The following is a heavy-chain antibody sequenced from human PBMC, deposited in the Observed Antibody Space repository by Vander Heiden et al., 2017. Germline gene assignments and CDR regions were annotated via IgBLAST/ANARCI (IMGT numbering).Heavy chain of an antibody. CDR2: IYPGDSDT. CDR1: GYSFTSHW. D-gene: IGHD4-17*01. CDR3: ARRFPPDYGEESPFDY. Sequence: EVQLVQSGAEVKKPGESLKIYCKTSGYSFTSHWIGWVRQLPGKGLEWMGIIYPGDSDTRYSPSFQGQVTISADKSITTAYLRWSSLKASDTAMYYCARRFPPDYGEESPFDYWGQGTLVTVSS. J-gene: IGHJ4*02. V-gene: IGHV5-51*01.